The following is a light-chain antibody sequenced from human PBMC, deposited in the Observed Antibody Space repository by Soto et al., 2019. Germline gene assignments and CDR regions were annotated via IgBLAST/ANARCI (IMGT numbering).Light chain of an antibody. CDR2: DAF. CDR3: QQYDVLPPT. J-gene: IGKJ5*01. CDR1: QGIGTF. V-gene: IGKV1-33*01. Sequence: DIQMTQSPSSLSASIGDRVTITCQASQGIGTFLNWFQQRPGRAPKLMIYDAFTLETGVTSRFSGSGSGSDFTFTISGLQPEDIATYYCQQYDVLPPTFGQGTRLEI.